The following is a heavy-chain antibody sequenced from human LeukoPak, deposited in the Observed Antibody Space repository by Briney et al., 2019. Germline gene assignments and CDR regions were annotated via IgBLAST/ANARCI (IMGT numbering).Heavy chain of an antibody. V-gene: IGHV3-21*01. D-gene: IGHD1-26*01. Sequence: SGGSLRLSCAASGFTFSSYSMNWVRQAPGKGLEWVSSISSSSSYIYYAGSVKGRFTISRDNAKNSLYLQMNSLRAEDTAVYYCARNPSWDWGQGTLVTVSS. CDR3: ARNPSWD. J-gene: IGHJ4*02. CDR1: GFTFSSYS. CDR2: ISSSSSYI.